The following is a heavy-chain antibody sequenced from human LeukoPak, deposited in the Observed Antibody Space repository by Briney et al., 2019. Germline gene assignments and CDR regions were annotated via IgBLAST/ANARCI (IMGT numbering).Heavy chain of an antibody. CDR2: INPGSGSA. Sequence: ASVKVSCKASGYTFTSYYIHWVRQAPGQGLEWMGIINPGSGSASYAQKFQGRVTMTRDTSTSTVYMELSSLTSEDTAVYYCARGGLAVAGPFDDWGQGTLVTVSS. CDR1: GYTFTSYY. V-gene: IGHV1-46*01. D-gene: IGHD6-19*01. J-gene: IGHJ4*02. CDR3: ARGGLAVAGPFDD.